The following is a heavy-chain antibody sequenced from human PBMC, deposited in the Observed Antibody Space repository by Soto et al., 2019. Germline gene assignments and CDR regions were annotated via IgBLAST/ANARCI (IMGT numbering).Heavy chain of an antibody. CDR1: GYIFTAYS. CDR2: VNPSGGST. CDR3: AREENCSDGICYSEYFQR. V-gene: IGHV1-46*01. D-gene: IGHD2-15*01. J-gene: IGHJ1*01. Sequence: ASVKVSCKASGYIFTAYSMHWVRRAPGQGLEWMGVVNPSGGSTNYAQKFQGRITLTRDTSKNTVYMDLSSLTSEDTAVYYCAREENCSDGICYSEYFQRWGQGTLVTVSS.